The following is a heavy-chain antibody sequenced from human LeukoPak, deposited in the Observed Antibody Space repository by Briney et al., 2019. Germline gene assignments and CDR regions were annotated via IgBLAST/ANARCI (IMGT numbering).Heavy chain of an antibody. V-gene: IGHV4-59*12. CDR2: IYYSGST. Sequence: PSETLSLTCTVSGGSISSYYWSWIRQPPGKGLGWIGYIYYSGSTNYNPSLKSRVTISVDTSKNQFSLKLSSVTAADTAVYYCARGHREAYCSSTSCHYYYYYGMDVWGQGTTVTVSS. D-gene: IGHD2-2*01. CDR3: ARGHREAYCSSTSCHYYYYYGMDV. J-gene: IGHJ6*02. CDR1: GGSISSYY.